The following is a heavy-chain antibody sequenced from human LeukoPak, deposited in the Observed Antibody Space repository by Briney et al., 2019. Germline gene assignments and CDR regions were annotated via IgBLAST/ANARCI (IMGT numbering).Heavy chain of an antibody. J-gene: IGHJ4*02. V-gene: IGHV4-59*06. D-gene: IGHD2-2*01. CDR2: IYYSGST. CDR3: ARGAVREISSIVVVPAATDY. CDR1: GGSISSYY. Sequence: SETLSLTCTVSGGSISSYYWSWIRQHPGKGLEWIGYIYYSGSTYYNPSLKSRVTISVDTSKNQFSLKLSSVTAADTAVYYCARGAVREISSIVVVPAATDYWGQGTLVTVSS.